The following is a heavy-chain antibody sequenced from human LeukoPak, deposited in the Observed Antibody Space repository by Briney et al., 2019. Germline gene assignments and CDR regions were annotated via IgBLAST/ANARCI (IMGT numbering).Heavy chain of an antibody. V-gene: IGHV3-53*01. J-gene: IGHJ4*02. Sequence: GGSLRLSCAASGFTVSGNYMSWLRQAPGKGLEWVSVIYNGGNTYYADSVKGRFTISGANSKNTVHPLINSIRAANTAVHCFSSGFGGAIFYYWGQGSLVTVS. CDR2: IYNGGNT. CDR3: SSGFGGAIFYY. CDR1: GFTVSGNY. D-gene: IGHD3-3*01.